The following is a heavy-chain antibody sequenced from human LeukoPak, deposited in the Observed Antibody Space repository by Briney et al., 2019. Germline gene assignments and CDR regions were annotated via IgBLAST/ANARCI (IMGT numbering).Heavy chain of an antibody. CDR1: GYTFTGYY. J-gene: IGHJ4*02. CDR3: ARFPAGGVVIRKYYFDY. D-gene: IGHD3-3*01. CDR2: INPNSGGT. Sequence: ASVKVSCKASGYTFTGYYMHWVRQAPGQGLEWMGWINPNSGGTNYAQKFQGRVTMTRDTSISTAYMELSRLRYDDTAVFYCARFPAGGVVIRKYYFDYWGQGTLVTVSS. V-gene: IGHV1-2*02.